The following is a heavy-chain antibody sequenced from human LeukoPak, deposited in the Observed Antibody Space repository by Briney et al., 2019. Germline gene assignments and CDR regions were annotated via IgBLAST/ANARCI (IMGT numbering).Heavy chain of an antibody. J-gene: IGHJ4*02. CDR1: GYTFTIYA. D-gene: IGHD6-6*01. CDR2: INTNTGNP. CDR3: AREGGLYSSSSSWGLFDY. Sequence: ASVTVSCKASGYTFTIYAMNWVRQAPGQGREWMGWINTNTGNPTYAQGFTGRFVFSLDTSGSTAYLQISSLKAEDTAVYYCAREGGLYSSSSSWGLFDYWGQGTLVTVSS. V-gene: IGHV7-4-1*02.